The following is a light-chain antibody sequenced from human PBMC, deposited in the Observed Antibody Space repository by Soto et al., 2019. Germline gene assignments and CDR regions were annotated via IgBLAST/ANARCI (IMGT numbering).Light chain of an antibody. CDR1: RTDGDGHDY. CDR3: TSYTASSPFYV. V-gene: IGLV2-14*03. Sequence: QSCLTQPASVSGSPGQSIAISCIGVRTDGDGHDYVSWYQQHPGQAPQLIIYDVYNRPSGVSDRFSGSKSGNTASLVISGLQAEDEADYFCTSYTASSPFYVFGAGTKVTVL. J-gene: IGLJ1*01. CDR2: DVY.